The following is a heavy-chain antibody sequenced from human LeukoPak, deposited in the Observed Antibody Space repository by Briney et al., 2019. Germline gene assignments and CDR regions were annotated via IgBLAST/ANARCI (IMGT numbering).Heavy chain of an antibody. CDR2: IYHNGST. CDR1: RYSIAIGYF. D-gene: IGHD6-19*01. Sequence: APETLSLTCAVSRYSIAIGYFWAWIRQPPGKGLEWIGTIYHNGSTYYNPSLKSRVSISVDTSKNQYSLKLSSVTAADTAVYYCARESSSGFYFHYWGQGALVTVSS. V-gene: IGHV4-38-2*02. CDR3: ARESSSGFYFHY. J-gene: IGHJ4*02.